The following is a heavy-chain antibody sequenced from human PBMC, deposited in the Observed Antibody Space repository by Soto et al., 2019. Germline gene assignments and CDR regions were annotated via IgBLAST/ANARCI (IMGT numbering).Heavy chain of an antibody. Sequence: QITLKESGPTLVKPTQTLTLTCTFSGFSPTTSGLGVGWIRQPPGKALEWLALIYWDDDKRYSPSLKSRLTITTDTSKNRVVLTMTNMDPVDTATYYCAHRGSSWYLGYWGQGTLVTVSS. J-gene: IGHJ4*02. D-gene: IGHD6-13*01. V-gene: IGHV2-5*02. CDR1: GFSPTTSGLG. CDR2: IYWDDDK. CDR3: AHRGSSWYLGY.